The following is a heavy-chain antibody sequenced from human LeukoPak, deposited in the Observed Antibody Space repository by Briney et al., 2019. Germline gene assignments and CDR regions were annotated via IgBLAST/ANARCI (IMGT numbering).Heavy chain of an antibody. CDR3: ARGGIAAAGGNFYFDY. CDR1: GFTFSSYW. J-gene: IGHJ4*02. D-gene: IGHD6-13*01. Sequence: GGSLRLSCAASGFTFSSYWMSWVRQAPGKGLEGVANIKQDGSEKYYVDSVKGRFTISRDNAKNSLYLQMNSLRAEDTAVYYCARGGIAAAGGNFYFDYLGQGTLVTVSS. V-gene: IGHV3-7*01. CDR2: IKQDGSEK.